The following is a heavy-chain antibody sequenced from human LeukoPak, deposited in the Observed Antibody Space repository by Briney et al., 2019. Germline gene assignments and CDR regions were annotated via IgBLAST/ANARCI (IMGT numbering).Heavy chain of an antibody. CDR3: ARVIAARPARRTYYYMDV. J-gene: IGHJ6*03. Sequence: PGGSLRLSCAASGFTFSIYSMNWVRQAPGKGLEWVSSISSSNGYIYYADSVKGRFTISRDNAKNSLYLQMNSLRAEDTAVYHCARVIAARPARRTYYYMDVRGKGTTVTVSS. CDR2: ISSSNGYI. CDR1: GFTFSIYS. D-gene: IGHD6-6*01. V-gene: IGHV3-21*01.